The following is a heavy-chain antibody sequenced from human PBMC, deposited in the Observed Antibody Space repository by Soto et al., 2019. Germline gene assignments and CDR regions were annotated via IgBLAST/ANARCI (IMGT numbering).Heavy chain of an antibody. CDR1: GFTFSSYA. V-gene: IGHV3-23*01. Sequence: GGSLRLSCAASGFTFSSYAMSWVRQAPGKGLEWVSAISGSGGSTYYADSVKGRFTISRDNSKNTLYLQMNSLRAEDTAVYYCAKALLSGYSSGGVVYWGQGTLVTVSS. J-gene: IGHJ4*02. D-gene: IGHD6-19*01. CDR3: AKALLSGYSSGGVVY. CDR2: ISGSGGST.